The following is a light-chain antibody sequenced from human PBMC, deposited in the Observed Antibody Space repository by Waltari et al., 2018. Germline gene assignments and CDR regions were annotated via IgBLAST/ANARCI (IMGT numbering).Light chain of an antibody. CDR1: DIGNQG. CDR3: QVWDSSRDLLL. CDR2: DDR. V-gene: IGLV3-21*03. Sequence: SYVLTQPPSVSVAPGKTATITCGGRDIGNQGVNWYQQRPGQAPVLVVYDDRDRPSRIPERFSGSISGNVATLTVNRVEAEDEADYYCQVWDSSRDLLLLGGGTKLTVL. J-gene: IGLJ2*01.